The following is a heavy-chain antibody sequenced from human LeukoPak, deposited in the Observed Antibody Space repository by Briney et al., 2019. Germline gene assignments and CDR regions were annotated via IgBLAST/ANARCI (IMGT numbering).Heavy chain of an antibody. Sequence: ASVKVSCTASGYTFTGYYMHWVRQAPGPGLEWMGWINPNSGGTNYAQKFQGWVTMTRDTSISTAYMELSSLRSEDTAVHYCARELEAAATTGWFDPWGQGTLVTVSS. D-gene: IGHD6-13*01. CDR1: GYTFTGYY. CDR2: INPNSGGT. V-gene: IGHV1-2*04. J-gene: IGHJ5*02. CDR3: ARELEAAATTGWFDP.